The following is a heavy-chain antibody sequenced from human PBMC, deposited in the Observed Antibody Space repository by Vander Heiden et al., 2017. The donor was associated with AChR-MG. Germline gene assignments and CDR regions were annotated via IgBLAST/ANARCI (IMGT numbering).Heavy chain of an antibody. CDR1: GSTFPYRF. J-gene: IGHJ3*01. CDR3: ARSTLEGGRGDYVFEA. Sequence: VQSGAEVRKTGSSVTISCKASGSTFPYRFLPWVPQAPGQALEWMGWLTMYNGNTKYAQRFQDRITISREMSLTTAYLELSSLRSDDTAMYYCARSTLEGGRGDYVFEAWGQGTMVTVSS. V-gene: IGHV1-45*01. CDR2: LTMYNGNT. D-gene: IGHD3-10*01.